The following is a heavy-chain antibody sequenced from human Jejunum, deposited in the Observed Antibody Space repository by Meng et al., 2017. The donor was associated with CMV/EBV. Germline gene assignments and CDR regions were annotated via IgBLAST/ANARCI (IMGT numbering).Heavy chain of an antibody. CDR3: ARVSPYYEFWSGYYKYYFDY. CDR2: IYHSGST. J-gene: IGHJ4*02. Sequence: GYYWGWIRQSPGKGLEWSGTIYHSGSTYYNPSLKSRVTMSVDTSENHFSLRLSSVTAADTAVYYCARVSPYYEFWSGYYKYYFDYWGQGTLVTVSS. V-gene: IGHV4-38-2*02. D-gene: IGHD3-3*01. CDR1: GYY.